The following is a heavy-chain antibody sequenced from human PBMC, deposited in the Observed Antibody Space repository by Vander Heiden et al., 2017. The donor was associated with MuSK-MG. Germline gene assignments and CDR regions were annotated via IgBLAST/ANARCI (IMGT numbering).Heavy chain of an antibody. CDR2: ISYDGSNK. CDR3: ARDPDSTGWYYFDY. D-gene: IGHD3-22*01. V-gene: IGHV3-30-3*01. J-gene: IGHJ4*02. CDR1: GFTFSSYA. Sequence: QVQLVESGGGVVEPGRCLRLSCAASGFTFSSYAMHWVRQAPGKGLEWVAVISYDGSNKYYADSVKGRFTISRDNSKSTLYLQMNSLRPEDTAVYYCARDPDSTGWYYFDYWGQGTLVTVSS.